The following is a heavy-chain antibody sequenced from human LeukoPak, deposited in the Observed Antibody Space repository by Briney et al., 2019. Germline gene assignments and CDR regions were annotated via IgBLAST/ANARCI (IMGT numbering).Heavy chain of an antibody. CDR1: GGSFSGYY. Sequence: SETLSLTCAVYGGSFSGYYWSWIRQPPGKGLEWIGEINHSGSTNYSPSLKSRVTISVDTSKNQFSLKLSSVTAADTAVYYCARHGFLYGDYWRVDYWGQGTLVTVSS. D-gene: IGHD4-17*01. CDR2: INHSGST. V-gene: IGHV4-34*01. CDR3: ARHGFLYGDYWRVDY. J-gene: IGHJ4*02.